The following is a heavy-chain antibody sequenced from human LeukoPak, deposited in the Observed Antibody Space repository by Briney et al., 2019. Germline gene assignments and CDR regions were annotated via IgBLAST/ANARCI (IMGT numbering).Heavy chain of an antibody. CDR3: ARGFYGAGSHFDY. CDR2: IFHTGHT. V-gene: IGHV4-30-2*01. Sequence: SETLSLTCAVSGGSISSGDFPWSWIRQPPWKGLEWIGYIFHTGHTSYNPSLKSRVTISVDMSKNQLSLRLTSVTAADTAVYYCARGFYGAGSHFDYWGQGTLVTVSS. D-gene: IGHD3-10*01. CDR1: GGSISSGDFP. J-gene: IGHJ4*02.